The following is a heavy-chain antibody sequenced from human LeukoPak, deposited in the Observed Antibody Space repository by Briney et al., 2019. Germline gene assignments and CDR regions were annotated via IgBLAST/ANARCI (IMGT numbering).Heavy chain of an antibody. CDR3: ARGEYTATPPGYYFDY. J-gene: IGHJ4*02. CDR2: ISYDGSNK. Sequence: AGGSLRLSCAASGFTFSSYAMHWVRQAPGKGLEWVAVISYDGSNKYYADSVKGRFTISRDNSKNTLYLQMNSLRAEDTAAYYCARGEYTATPPGYYFDYWGQGTLVTVSS. CDR1: GFTFSSYA. D-gene: IGHD2-15*01. V-gene: IGHV3-30*04.